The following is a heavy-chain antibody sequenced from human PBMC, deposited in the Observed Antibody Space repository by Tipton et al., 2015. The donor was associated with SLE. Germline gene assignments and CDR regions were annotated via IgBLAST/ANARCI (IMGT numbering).Heavy chain of an antibody. CDR2: IYYSGST. D-gene: IGHD3-10*01. CDR3: ARGAKERITLVRVRPYYFDY. Sequence: TLSLTCTVSGGSISSNIYYWGWIRQPPGKGLEWIGSIYYSGSTYYNPSLKSRVTISVDTSNNQLSLKLTSVTAADTAVYYCARGAKERITLVRVRPYYFDYWGQGSLVTVSS. J-gene: IGHJ4*01. V-gene: IGHV4-39*02. CDR1: GGSISSNIYY.